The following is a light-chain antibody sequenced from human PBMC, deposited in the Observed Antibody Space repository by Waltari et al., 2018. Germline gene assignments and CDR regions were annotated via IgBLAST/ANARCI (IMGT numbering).Light chain of an antibody. CDR2: EVS. Sequence: QSALTPPASVSGSPGQSITIPCTGTSSAVGSYNLVSWYQQHPGKAPKLMIYEVSKRPSGVSNRFPGSKSGNTASLTISGLQAEDEADYYCCSYAGSSTLVFGGGTKLTVL. CDR1: SSAVGSYNL. CDR3: CSYAGSSTLV. J-gene: IGLJ2*01. V-gene: IGLV2-23*02.